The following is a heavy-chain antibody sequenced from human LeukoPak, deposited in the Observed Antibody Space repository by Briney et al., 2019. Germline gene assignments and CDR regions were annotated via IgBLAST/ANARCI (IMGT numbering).Heavy chain of an antibody. Sequence: GGSLRLSCAASGFTFDDYAMHWVRQAPGKGLVWVSRINSDGSSTSYADSVKGRFTISRDNAKNTLYLQMNSLRAEDTAVYYCASPIATSGTNWFDPWGQGTLVTVSS. CDR3: ASPIATSGTNWFDP. J-gene: IGHJ5*02. CDR2: INSDGSST. CDR1: GFTFDDYA. D-gene: IGHD3-10*01. V-gene: IGHV3-74*01.